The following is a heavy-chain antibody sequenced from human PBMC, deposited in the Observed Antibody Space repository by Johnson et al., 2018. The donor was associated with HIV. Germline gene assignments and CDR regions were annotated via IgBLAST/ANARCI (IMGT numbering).Heavy chain of an antibody. CDR1: AFTFRSYS. CDR2: ISYDGRSK. CDR3: ARGSSSWYGVFDAFDI. D-gene: IGHD6-13*01. V-gene: IGHV3-30*04. J-gene: IGHJ3*02. Sequence: QVQLVESGGGVVQPGRSLRLSCAASAFTFRSYSMHWVRQAPGKGLEWVAVISYDGRSKDYADSVKGRFTISRDNSKNTLYLQMNSLRAEDTAVYYCARGSSSWYGVFDAFDIWGQGTMVTVSS.